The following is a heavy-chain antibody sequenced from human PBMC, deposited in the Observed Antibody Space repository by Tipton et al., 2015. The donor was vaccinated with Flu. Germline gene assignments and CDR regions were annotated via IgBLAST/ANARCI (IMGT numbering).Heavy chain of an antibody. CDR3: TRDVHPRHDLLLSGGYFDC. J-gene: IGHJ4*02. D-gene: IGHD2-15*01. Sequence: SLRLSCAASGFTFSDYAMHWVRQAPGKGLEWVAVISYRDGSSRYYADSVKGRFTISRDNFKSTLYLQINNLRPDDTAVYFCTRDVHPRHDLLLSGGYFDCWGQGTPVTVSS. V-gene: IGHV3-30-3*01. CDR1: GFTFSDYA. CDR2: ISYRDGSSR.